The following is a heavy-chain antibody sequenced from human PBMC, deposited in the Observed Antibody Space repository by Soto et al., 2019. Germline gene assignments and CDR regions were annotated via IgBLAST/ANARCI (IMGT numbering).Heavy chain of an antibody. CDR1: GESFSGYY. CDR2: INDSGST. J-gene: IGHJ6*02. Sequence: TSETLSLTCAVYGESFSGYYCNWIRQTPGKGLEWIGEINDSGSTNYNPSLASRVTMSVDTSKKQLSLTLSSVTAADAAVYYCARRRRGITMVRGTYAMDVWGQGTTVTVSS. D-gene: IGHD3-10*01. V-gene: IGHV4-34*01. CDR3: ARRRRGITMVRGTYAMDV.